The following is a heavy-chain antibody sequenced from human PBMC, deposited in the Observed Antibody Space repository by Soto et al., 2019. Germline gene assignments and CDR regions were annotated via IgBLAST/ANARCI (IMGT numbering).Heavy chain of an antibody. V-gene: IGHV3-48*03. D-gene: IGHD6-13*01. Sequence: EVQLVESGGGLVQPGGSLRLSCAASGFTFSTYEFNWVRQAPGKGLEWISYISVSGNIIKYADSVKGRFTISRDNAENSLHLHMSRLRVDDTAVYFCVRDTMRASAAASLDYWGQGTQVIVSS. J-gene: IGHJ4*02. CDR2: ISVSGNII. CDR1: GFTFSTYE. CDR3: VRDTMRASAAASLDY.